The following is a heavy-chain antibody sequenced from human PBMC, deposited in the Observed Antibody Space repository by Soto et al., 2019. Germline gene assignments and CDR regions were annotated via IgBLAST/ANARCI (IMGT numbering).Heavy chain of an antibody. V-gene: IGHV1-2*02. J-gene: IGHJ6*02. CDR1: GYTFTGYY. CDR2: INPNSGGT. CDR3: ARAALGYCSSTSCHTRYYYYGMDV. D-gene: IGHD2-2*01. Sequence: ASVKVSCKASGYTFTGYYMHWVRQAPGQGLEWMGWINPNSGGTNYAQKFQGRVTMTRDTSISTAYMELSRLRSDDTAVYYCARAALGYCSSTSCHTRYYYYGMDVWGQGTRVTVSS.